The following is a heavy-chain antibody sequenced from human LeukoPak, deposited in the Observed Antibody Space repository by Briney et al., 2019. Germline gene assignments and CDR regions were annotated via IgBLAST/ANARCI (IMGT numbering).Heavy chain of an antibody. CDR3: ARDRRTDYGDYYYYYGMDV. D-gene: IGHD4-17*01. Sequence: PSETLSLTCAVYGGSFSGYYWSWIRQPPGKGLEWIGEINHSGSTNYNPSLKSRVTISVDTSKNQFSLKLSSVTAADTAVYYCARDRRTDYGDYYYYYGMDVWGQGTTVTVSS. V-gene: IGHV4-34*01. CDR2: INHSGST. CDR1: GGSFSGYY. J-gene: IGHJ6*02.